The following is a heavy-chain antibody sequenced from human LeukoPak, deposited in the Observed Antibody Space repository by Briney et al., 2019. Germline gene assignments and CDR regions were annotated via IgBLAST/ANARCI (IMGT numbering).Heavy chain of an antibody. D-gene: IGHD3-10*01. CDR3: GREFGFDYGMDV. J-gene: IGHJ6*04. Sequence: GGSLRLSCAASGFTFSSYWMHWVRQAPGKGLVWVSRINIDGSTTSSADSVRGRFTISRDNAKNTLFLQMNSLRADDTAVYYCGREFGFDYGMDVWGKGTTVIVSS. V-gene: IGHV3-74*01. CDR1: GFTFSSYW. CDR2: INIDGSTT.